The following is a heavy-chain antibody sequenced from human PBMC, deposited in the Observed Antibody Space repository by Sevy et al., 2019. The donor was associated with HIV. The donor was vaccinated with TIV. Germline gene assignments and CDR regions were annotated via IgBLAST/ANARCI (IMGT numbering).Heavy chain of an antibody. CDR2: IWFDGSNS. J-gene: IGHJ4*02. CDR1: GFTFTNAW. CDR3: ARDHEFYDYGDYGPTFFPDY. D-gene: IGHD4-17*01. V-gene: IGHV3-33*08. Sequence: GGSLRLSCAASGFTFTNAWMNWVRQAPGKGLEWVALIWFDGSNSYYADSVKGRFTISRDTSKNTVYLQMNSLRAEDTAVYYCARDHEFYDYGDYGPTFFPDYWGQGNLVTVSS.